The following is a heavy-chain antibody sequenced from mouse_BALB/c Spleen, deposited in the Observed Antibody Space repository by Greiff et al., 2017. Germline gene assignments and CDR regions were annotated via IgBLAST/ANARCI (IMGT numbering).Heavy chain of an antibody. D-gene: IGHD2-14*01. CDR2: ISYSGST. Sequence: EVHLVESGPGLVKPSQSLSLTCTVTGYSITSDYAWNWIRQFPGNKLEWMGYISYSGSTSYNPSLKSRISITRDTSKNQFFLQLNSVTTEDTATYYCAREVPFAYWGQGTLVTVSA. V-gene: IGHV3-2*02. J-gene: IGHJ3*01. CDR3: AREVPFAY. CDR1: GYSITSDYA.